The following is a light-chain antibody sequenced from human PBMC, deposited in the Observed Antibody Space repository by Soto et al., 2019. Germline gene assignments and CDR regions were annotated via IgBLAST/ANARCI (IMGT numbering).Light chain of an antibody. Sequence: IVLTQSPDTLSLSPGIRAALSWLASQNISSYLIWYQQKPGQAPRLLIYDVSNRATGIPARFSGSGSGTDFTLTISSLEPEDFAIYYCQQRSGWPLITFGQGTRLEIK. CDR3: QQRSGWPLIT. CDR2: DVS. V-gene: IGKV3-11*01. J-gene: IGKJ5*01. CDR1: QNISSY.